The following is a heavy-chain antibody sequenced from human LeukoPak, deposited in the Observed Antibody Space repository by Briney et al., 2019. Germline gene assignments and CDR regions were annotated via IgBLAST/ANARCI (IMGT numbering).Heavy chain of an antibody. CDR2: INPNSGGT. D-gene: IGHD2-2*01. CDR1: GYTFTGYY. Sequence: ASVKVSCKASGYTFTGYYMHWVRQAPGQGLEWMGWINPNSGGTNYARKFQGRVTMTRDTSISTAYMELSRLRSDDTAVYYCARASGGIVVVPAAVGGDYWGQGTLVTVSS. V-gene: IGHV1-2*02. CDR3: ARASGGIVVVPAAVGGDY. J-gene: IGHJ4*02.